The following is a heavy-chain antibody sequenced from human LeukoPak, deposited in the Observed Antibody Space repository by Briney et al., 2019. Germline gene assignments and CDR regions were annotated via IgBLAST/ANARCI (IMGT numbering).Heavy chain of an antibody. J-gene: IGHJ2*01. V-gene: IGHV3-23*01. CDR1: EFTFYSYG. CDR2: ISGSGGTT. Sequence: GGSLRLSCAASEFTFYSYGMSWVRQAPGKGLEWVSSISGSGGTTYYTDSVKGRFTISRDNSMKTLFLQMNSLRAEDTAVYYCAREFRKSVGWYFDLWGRGTLVTVSS. CDR3: AREFRKSVGWYFDL.